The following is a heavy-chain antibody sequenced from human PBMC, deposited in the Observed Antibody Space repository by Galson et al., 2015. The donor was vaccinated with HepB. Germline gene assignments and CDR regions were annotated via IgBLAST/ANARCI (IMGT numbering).Heavy chain of an antibody. J-gene: IGHJ3*02. Sequence: QSGAEVKKPGESLRISCKGSGYSFTSYWISWVRQMPGKGLEWMGRIDPSDSYTNYSPSFQGHVTISADKSISTAYLQWSSLKASDTAMYYSAGTMIAFSDAFDIWGQGTMVTVSS. D-gene: IGHD3-22*01. CDR1: GYSFTSYW. CDR3: AGTMIAFSDAFDI. CDR2: IDPSDSYT. V-gene: IGHV5-10-1*01.